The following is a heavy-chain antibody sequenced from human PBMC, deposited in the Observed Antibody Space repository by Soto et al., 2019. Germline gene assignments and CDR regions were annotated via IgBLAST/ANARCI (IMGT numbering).Heavy chain of an antibody. Sequence: PGGSLRLCCAASGFTFVGSAMHWVRQASGKALEWVGHIRSKTNSYATAYAESVKGRFTISRDDSMNTAYLQMNSLKSEDTAVYFCTRQTDAVQWLVVPTDYNFDYWGQGTLVTVSS. CDR1: GFTFVGSA. D-gene: IGHD6-19*01. CDR3: TRQTDAVQWLVVPTDYNFDY. V-gene: IGHV3-73*01. J-gene: IGHJ4*02. CDR2: IRSKTNSYAT.